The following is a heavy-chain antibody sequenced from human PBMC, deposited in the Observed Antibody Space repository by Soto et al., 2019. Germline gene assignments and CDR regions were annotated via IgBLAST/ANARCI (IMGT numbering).Heavy chain of an antibody. D-gene: IGHD2-8*02. V-gene: IGHV4-39*02. CDR3: ARDKITGLFHY. CDR2: IYYDGSA. Sequence: PSETLSLTCTVSGGSISSSSYYWGWIRQPPGKGLEWIGSIYYDGSAYYNPSLKSRVTISVDTSKNQFSLKLTSVTAADTAVYYCARDKITGLFHYWGQGTLVTVSS. J-gene: IGHJ4*02. CDR1: GGSISSSSYY.